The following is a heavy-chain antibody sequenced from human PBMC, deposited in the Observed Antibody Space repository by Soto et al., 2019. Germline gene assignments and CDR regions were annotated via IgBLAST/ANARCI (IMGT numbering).Heavy chain of an antibody. J-gene: IGHJ6*02. Sequence: SETLSLTCAVYGGSFSGYYWSWIRQPPGKGLEWIGEINHSGSTNYNPSLKSRVTISVDTSKNQFSLKLSSVTAADTAVYYCAREKQKRYYYYYGMDVWGQGTTVTVSS. CDR1: GGSFSGYY. V-gene: IGHV4-34*01. CDR3: AREKQKRYYYYYGMDV. CDR2: INHSGST.